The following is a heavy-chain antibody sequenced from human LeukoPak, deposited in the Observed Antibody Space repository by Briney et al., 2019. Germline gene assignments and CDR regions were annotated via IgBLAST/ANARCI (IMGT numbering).Heavy chain of an antibody. D-gene: IGHD3-22*01. CDR3: ARGGNVLVVTQKRKKPLDL. CDR1: GFTFSNYV. Sequence: GSLRLSCAASGFTFSNYVMSWVRQPPGEGPEWIGEINHLGNTNYNPSLKSRVTISVETSKRQFSLKLTSVTAADTAVYYCARGGNVLVVTQKRKKPLDLWGQGTRVTVSS. V-gene: IGHV4-34*01. CDR2: INHLGNT. J-gene: IGHJ5*02.